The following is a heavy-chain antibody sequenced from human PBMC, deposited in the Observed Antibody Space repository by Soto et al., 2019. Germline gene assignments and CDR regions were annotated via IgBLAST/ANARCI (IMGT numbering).Heavy chain of an antibody. CDR1: GFTFSIYG. CDR2: ISYDVSNK. D-gene: IGHD6-13*01. V-gene: IGHV3-30*18. CDR3: AKSMAAPGSLAY. J-gene: IGHJ4*02. Sequence: QVQLVESGGGVVQPGRSLRLSCTASGFTFSIYGMHWVRQAPGKGLEWVAVISYDVSNKYYADSVKGRFTISRDNSKNTLYLHMTSLRAEDTAVYYCAKSMAAPGSLAYWGLGTLVTVSS.